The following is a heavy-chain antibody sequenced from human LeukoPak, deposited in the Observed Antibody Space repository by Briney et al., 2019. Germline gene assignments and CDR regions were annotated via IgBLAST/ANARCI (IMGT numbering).Heavy chain of an antibody. J-gene: IGHJ4*02. D-gene: IGHD5-18*01. V-gene: IGHV1-18*04. CDR3: ARDGGTAGYSSGSDY. Sequence: ASVKVSCRASGYTFTSYYIHWVRQAPGQGLEWVGWISCYNGDTKCAQKFQGRVTVTTDTSTSTAYMELRSLRSDDTAVYYCARDGGTAGYSSGSDYWGQGTLVTVSS. CDR1: GYTFTSYY. CDR2: ISCYNGDT.